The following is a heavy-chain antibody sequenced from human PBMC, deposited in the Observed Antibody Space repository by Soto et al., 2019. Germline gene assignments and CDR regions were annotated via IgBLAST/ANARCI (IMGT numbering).Heavy chain of an antibody. CDR2: ISSSSSYI. Sequence: GGSLRLSCAASGFTFSSYSMNWVRQAPGKGLEWVSSISSSSSYIYYADSVKGRFTISRDNAKNSLYLQMNSLRAEDTAVYYCARDGGGDIVVVPADYYYYGMDVWGQGTTVTVSS. V-gene: IGHV3-21*01. CDR1: GFTFSSYS. J-gene: IGHJ6*02. CDR3: ARDGGGDIVVVPADYYYYGMDV. D-gene: IGHD2-2*01.